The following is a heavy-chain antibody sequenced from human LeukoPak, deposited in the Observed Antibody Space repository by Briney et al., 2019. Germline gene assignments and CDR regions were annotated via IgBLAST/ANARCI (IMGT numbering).Heavy chain of an antibody. D-gene: IGHD2-15*01. CDR1: GFTFDDYG. CDR2: ISWNSGRM. Sequence: GGSLRLSCAASGFTFDDYGMHWVRQAPGKGLEWVSGISWNSGRMGFADSVKGRFTISRDNAKNSLFLQMNSLRAEDTALYYCAKEGYCSGGSCYEGAFDIWGQGTMVTVSS. CDR3: AKEGYCSGGSCYEGAFDI. V-gene: IGHV3-9*01. J-gene: IGHJ3*02.